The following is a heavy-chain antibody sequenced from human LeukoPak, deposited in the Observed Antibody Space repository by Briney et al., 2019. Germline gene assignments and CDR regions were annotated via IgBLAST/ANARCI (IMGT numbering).Heavy chain of an antibody. CDR3: ARDSLWFGEFIFDY. CDR1: GGSISSGSYY. Sequence: SETLSLTCTVSGGSISSGSYYWSWIRQPAGKGLEWIGRIYTSGSTNYNPSLKSRVTISVDTSKNQFSLKLSSVTAADTAVYYCARDSLWFGEFIFDYWGQGTLVTVSS. J-gene: IGHJ4*02. CDR2: IYTSGST. D-gene: IGHD3-10*01. V-gene: IGHV4-61*02.